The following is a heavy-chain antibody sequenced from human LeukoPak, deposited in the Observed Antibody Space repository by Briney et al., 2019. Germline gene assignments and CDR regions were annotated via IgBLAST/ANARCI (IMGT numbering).Heavy chain of an antibody. CDR3: ARGLRFHVGSGNWFDL. J-gene: IGHJ5*02. D-gene: IGHD3-10*01. Sequence: SETLSLTCTVSGDSISSYYWYWFRQPPGKELEWIACIYYSGVTHYNPSLESRVTLSVDTSKNQVSLNLNSVTAADMAVYYCARGLRFHVGSGNWFDLWGQGTLVTVSS. CDR1: GDSISSYY. CDR2: IYYSGVT. V-gene: IGHV4-59*12.